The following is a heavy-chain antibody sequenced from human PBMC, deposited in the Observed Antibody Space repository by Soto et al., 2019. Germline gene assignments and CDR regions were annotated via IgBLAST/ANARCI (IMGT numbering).Heavy chain of an antibody. D-gene: IGHD6-6*01. Sequence: GASVKVSCKASGYTFTSYGISWVRQAPGQGLEWMGWISAYNGNTNYAQKLQGRVTMTTDTSTSTAYMELRSLRSDDTAVYYCARSIGGAARHPYYYYYLDVWGKGTTVTVSS. CDR2: ISAYNGNT. CDR1: GYTFTSYG. J-gene: IGHJ6*03. V-gene: IGHV1-18*01. CDR3: ARSIGGAARHPYYYYYLDV.